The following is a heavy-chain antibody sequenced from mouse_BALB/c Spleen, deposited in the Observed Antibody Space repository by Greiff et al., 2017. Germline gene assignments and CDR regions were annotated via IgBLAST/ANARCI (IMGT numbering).Heavy chain of an antibody. J-gene: IGHJ4*01. Sequence: EVKLVESGGGLVKPGGSLKLSCAASGFTFSSYAMSWVRQTPEKRLEWVATISSGGSYTYYPDSVKGRFTISRDNAKNTLYLQMSSLRSEDAAMYYCARHAELGPYYYAMDYWGQGTSVTVSS. CDR3: ARHAELGPYYYAMDY. D-gene: IGHD3-1*01. V-gene: IGHV5-9-3*01. CDR1: GFTFSSYA. CDR2: ISSGGSYT.